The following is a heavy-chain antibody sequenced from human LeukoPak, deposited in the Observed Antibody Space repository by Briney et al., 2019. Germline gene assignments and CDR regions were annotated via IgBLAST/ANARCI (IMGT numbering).Heavy chain of an antibody. CDR3: ARGHHSDTSGYYPWYFDL. J-gene: IGHJ2*01. CDR1: GGSISTDY. Sequence: PSETLSLTCTVSGGSISTDYWSWIRQPPGKRLEWIGFIYSSGSTTYNPSLKSRVTLSVDTSKNEFSLRLNSVTAADTAVYYCARGHHSDTSGYYPWYFDLWGRGTLVTVSS. CDR2: IYSSGST. V-gene: IGHV4-59*01. D-gene: IGHD3-22*01.